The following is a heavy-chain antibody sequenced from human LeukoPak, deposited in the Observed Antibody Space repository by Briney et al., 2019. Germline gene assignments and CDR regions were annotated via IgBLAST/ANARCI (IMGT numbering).Heavy chain of an antibody. CDR3: ARVPIGAAYFDY. CDR2: IYPDGSKT. D-gene: IGHD6-25*01. CDR1: GFTFSSHW. J-gene: IGHJ4*02. Sequence: GGSLRLSCAASGFTFSSHWMSWVRQAPGKGLEWVANIYPDGSKTYYVDSVKGRSTISRDNAKNSLHLQMNSLRAEDTAVYYCARVPIGAAYFDYWGQGTLVPVSS. V-gene: IGHV3-7*01.